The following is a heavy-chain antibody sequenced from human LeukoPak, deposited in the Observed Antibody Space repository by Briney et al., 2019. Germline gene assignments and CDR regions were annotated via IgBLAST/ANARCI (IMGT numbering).Heavy chain of an antibody. CDR1: GGSFSGYY. CDR2: INHSGST. CDR3: ARLPRTYYYGSGSPDAFDI. Sequence: SETLSLTCAVYGGSFSGYYWSWIRQPPGKGLEWIGEINHSGSTNYNPSLKSRVTISVDTSKNQFSLKLSSVTAADTAVYYCARLPRTYYYGSGSPDAFDIWGQGTMVTVSS. D-gene: IGHD3-10*01. V-gene: IGHV4-34*01. J-gene: IGHJ3*02.